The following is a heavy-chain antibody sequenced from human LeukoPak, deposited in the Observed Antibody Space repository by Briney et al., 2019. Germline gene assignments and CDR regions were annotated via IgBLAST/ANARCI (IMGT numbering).Heavy chain of an antibody. V-gene: IGHV1-8*02. CDR3: ARGQSAAAGHRPRLDV. D-gene: IGHD6-13*01. J-gene: IGHJ6*04. CDR1: GYSFTSYD. Sequence: GASVKVSCKASGYSFTSYDSNWVRQATGQGLEWMGWMNPNSGNTGYAQKFQGRVTMTRNTSISTAYMELSSLRSEDTAVYYCARGQSAAAGHRPRLDVWGKGTTVTISS. CDR2: MNPNSGNT.